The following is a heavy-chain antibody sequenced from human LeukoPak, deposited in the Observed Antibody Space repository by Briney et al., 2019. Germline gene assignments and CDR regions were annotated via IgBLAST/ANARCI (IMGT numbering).Heavy chain of an antibody. CDR3: ASLWSRTGYFDY. Sequence: SETLSLTCTVSGGSISSYYWSWLRQPAGKGLEWIGRIYTSGSTNYNPSLKSRVTMSVDTSKNQFSLKLSSVTAADTAVYYCASLWSRTGYFDYWGQGTLVTVSS. J-gene: IGHJ4*02. CDR1: GGSISSYY. D-gene: IGHD2-21*01. V-gene: IGHV4-4*07. CDR2: IYTSGST.